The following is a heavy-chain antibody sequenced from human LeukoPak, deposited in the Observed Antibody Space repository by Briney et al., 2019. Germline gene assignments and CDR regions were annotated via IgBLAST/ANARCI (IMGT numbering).Heavy chain of an antibody. D-gene: IGHD3-3*01. CDR3: AREMFWSGYFSNLHFDY. V-gene: IGHV3-21*01. J-gene: IGHJ4*02. CDR1: GFTFSSYG. Sequence: PGRSLRLSCAASGFTFSSYGMHWVRQAPGKGLEWVSSISSSSSYIYYADSVKGRFTISRDNAKNSLYLQMNSLRAEDTAVYYCAREMFWSGYFSNLHFDYWGQGALVTVSS. CDR2: ISSSSSYI.